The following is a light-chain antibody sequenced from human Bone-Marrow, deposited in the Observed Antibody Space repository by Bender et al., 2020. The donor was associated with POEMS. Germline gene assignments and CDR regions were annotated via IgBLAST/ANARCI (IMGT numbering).Light chain of an antibody. Sequence: QSVVTQPPSLSEAPRQRVTISCSGSSSNIGNHGVNWYQQLPGEAPRLLIYYDDLLTPGVSDRFSASKSGTAASLAISEGQSEDEARDCCSAWDDSRSGWVFGGGTKLTVL. V-gene: IGLV1-36*01. J-gene: IGLJ3*02. CDR2: YDD. CDR3: SAWDDSRSGWV. CDR1: SSNIGNHG.